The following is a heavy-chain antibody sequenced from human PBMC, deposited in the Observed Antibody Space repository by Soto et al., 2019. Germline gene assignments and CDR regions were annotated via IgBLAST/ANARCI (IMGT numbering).Heavy chain of an antibody. Sequence: PSETLSLTCTVSGGSISSGDYYWSWIRQPPGKGLEWIGYIYYSGSTYYNPSLKSRVTISVDTSKNQSSLKLSSVTAADTAVYYCARGVHIVVVTAPYYFDYWGQGTLVTVSS. J-gene: IGHJ4*02. CDR3: ARGVHIVVVTAPYYFDY. CDR1: GGSISSGDYY. CDR2: IYYSGST. V-gene: IGHV4-30-4*01. D-gene: IGHD2-21*02.